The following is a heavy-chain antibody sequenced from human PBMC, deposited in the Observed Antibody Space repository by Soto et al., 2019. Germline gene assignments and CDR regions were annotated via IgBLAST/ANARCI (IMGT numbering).Heavy chain of an antibody. CDR3: ARDRVYYESTGSLVRALDV. J-gene: IGHJ3*01. D-gene: IGHD3-22*01. Sequence: QVHLVQSGAEVKKPGASVKVSCKASGYSFTNYGISWVREAPGQGLEWMGWTSTYNGDTDYPQKVQGRVTMTTDTATSTAYMGLSRLSSDDTAVYYCARDRVYYESTGSLVRALDVWGQGTLVSVSS. CDR2: TSTYNGDT. CDR1: GYSFTNYG. V-gene: IGHV1-18*01.